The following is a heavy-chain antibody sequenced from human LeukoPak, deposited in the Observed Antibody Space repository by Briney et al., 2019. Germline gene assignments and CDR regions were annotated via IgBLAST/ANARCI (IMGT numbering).Heavy chain of an antibody. Sequence: GASVKVSCKASGYTLNSYGISWVRQAPGQGLEWMGWISPYNGHTTYVDKFQGRITMTTDTSTSTTYMELRSLRSDDTAVYYCAREAVGPRGESKSDYWGQGTLVTVSS. D-gene: IGHD1-26*01. V-gene: IGHV1-18*01. CDR3: AREAVGPRGESKSDY. CDR2: ISPYNGHT. CDR1: GYTLNSYG. J-gene: IGHJ4*02.